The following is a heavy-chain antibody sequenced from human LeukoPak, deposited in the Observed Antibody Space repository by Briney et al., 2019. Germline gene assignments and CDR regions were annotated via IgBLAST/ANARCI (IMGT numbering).Heavy chain of an antibody. CDR2: INSDGSST. CDR1: GFTFSSYA. Sequence: GGSLRLSCAASGFTFSSYAIYWVRQAPGKGLVWVSRINSDGSSTSYADSVKGRFTISRDNAKNTLYLQMNSLRAEDTAVYYCASLDYYGSGSYPDYWGQGTLVTVSS. V-gene: IGHV3-74*01. J-gene: IGHJ4*02. CDR3: ASLDYYGSGSYPDY. D-gene: IGHD3-10*01.